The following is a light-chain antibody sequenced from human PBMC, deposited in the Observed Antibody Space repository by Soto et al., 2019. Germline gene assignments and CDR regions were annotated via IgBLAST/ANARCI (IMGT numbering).Light chain of an antibody. CDR2: GAS. J-gene: IGKJ4*01. CDR1: QSVSNN. V-gene: IGKV3-15*01. CDR3: QEYNNWPPLT. Sequence: EIVMTQSPATLSVSPWERATLSCRASQSVSNNLAWYQQKPGQAPRLLIYGASTRATGIPARFSGSGSGTEFTLTISSLQSEDFAVYYCQEYNNWPPLTFGGGTKVEIK.